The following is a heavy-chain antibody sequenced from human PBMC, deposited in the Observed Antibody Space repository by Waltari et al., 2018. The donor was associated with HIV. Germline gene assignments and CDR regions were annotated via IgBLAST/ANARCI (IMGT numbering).Heavy chain of an antibody. V-gene: IGHV1-18*01. D-gene: IGHD3-3*01. CDR1: GYTFTSYG. Sequence: QVQLVQSGAEVQKPGASVKVSCKASGYTFTSYGLSWVRQAPRQGLEWMGWISAYNGHTNYAQKLQGRVTMTTDTSTSTAYMDLRSLRSDDTAFYYCARALWSGYYTPYYFDYWGQGTLVTVSS. CDR2: ISAYNGHT. J-gene: IGHJ4*02. CDR3: ARALWSGYYTPYYFDY.